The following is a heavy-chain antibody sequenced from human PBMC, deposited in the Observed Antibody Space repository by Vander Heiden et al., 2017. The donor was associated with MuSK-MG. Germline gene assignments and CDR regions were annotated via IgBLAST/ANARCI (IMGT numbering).Heavy chain of an antibody. D-gene: IGHD3-22*01. CDR3: TTDKGHYYDSSRH. Sequence: QLVAPGGGPVKPGGPFTLSCPASAFPLSNAWMSWVRQAPGKGLEWVGRSKSKTDGGTTDYAAPVKGRFTISRDDSKNTLYLQMNSLKTEDTAVYYCTTDKGHYYDSSRHWGQGTLVTVSS. CDR1: AFPLSNAW. CDR2: SKSKTDGGTT. J-gene: IGHJ4*02. V-gene: IGHV3-15*01.